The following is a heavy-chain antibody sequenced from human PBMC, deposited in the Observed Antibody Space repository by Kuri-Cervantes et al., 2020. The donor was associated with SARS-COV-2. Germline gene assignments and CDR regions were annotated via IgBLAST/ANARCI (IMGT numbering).Heavy chain of an antibody. V-gene: IGHV1-8*02. Sequence: ASVKVSCKASGYTFTSYDINWVRQATGQGLEWMGWMNPNSGNTGYAQKFQGRVTMTKNTSISTAYMELSGLRSEDTAVYYCARAPTWGSSNYNYYYMDVWGKGTTVTVSS. CDR1: GYTFTSYD. J-gene: IGHJ6*03. D-gene: IGHD6-6*01. CDR2: MNPNSGNT. CDR3: ARAPTWGSSNYNYYYMDV.